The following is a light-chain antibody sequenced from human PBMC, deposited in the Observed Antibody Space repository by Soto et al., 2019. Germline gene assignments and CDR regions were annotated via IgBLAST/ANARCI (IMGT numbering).Light chain of an antibody. Sequence: QSVLTQSPSASASLGASVKLTCTLSSGHSSYAIAWHQQQPEKGPRYLMKLNSDGSHYKGGGIPDCFSGSSSGAERYLTISSLQSEDEADYYCQTWGTGIQVFGTGTKLTVL. J-gene: IGLJ1*01. V-gene: IGLV4-69*01. CDR3: QTWGTGIQV. CDR2: LNSDGSH. CDR1: SGHSSYA.